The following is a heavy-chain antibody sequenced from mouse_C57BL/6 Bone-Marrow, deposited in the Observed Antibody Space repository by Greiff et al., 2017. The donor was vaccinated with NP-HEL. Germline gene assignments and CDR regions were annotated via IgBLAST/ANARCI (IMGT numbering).Heavy chain of an antibody. V-gene: IGHV1-81*01. CDR1: GYTFTSYG. CDR2: IYPRSGNT. J-gene: IGHJ2*01. CDR3: ALYYDYVDY. Sequence: LEESGAELARPGASVKLSCKASGYTFTSYGISWVKQRTGQGLEWIGEIYPRSGNTYYNEKFKGKATLTADKSSSTAYMELRSLTSEDSAVYFCALYYDYVDYWGQGTTLTVSS. D-gene: IGHD2-4*01.